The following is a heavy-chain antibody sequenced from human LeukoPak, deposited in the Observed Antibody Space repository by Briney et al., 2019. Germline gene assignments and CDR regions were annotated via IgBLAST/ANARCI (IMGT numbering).Heavy chain of an antibody. CDR1: SGSFSGYY. J-gene: IGHJ4*02. CDR3: ASFVWARGFEY. V-gene: IGHV4-34*01. CDR2: ISHSGIT. Sequence: SETLSLTCAVYSGSFSGYYWTWIRHPPGKGLEWIGEISHSGITKYNPHLNSRVTISIDPSKSQSSLKLASVSAADTSIYYCASFVWARGFEYGGGGILVSVST. D-gene: IGHD5-12*01.